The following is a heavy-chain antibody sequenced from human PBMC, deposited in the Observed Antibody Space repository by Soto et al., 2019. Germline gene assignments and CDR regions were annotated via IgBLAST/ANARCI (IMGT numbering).Heavy chain of an antibody. CDR1: GGSISTYY. CDR3: ARTLRGYSYAEFDY. J-gene: IGHJ4*02. CDR2: IYYSGST. D-gene: IGHD5-18*01. Sequence: SETLSLTCAVSGGSISTYYWSWIRQPPGKGLEWIGYIYYSGSTNYNPSLKSRVTISVDTSKNQFSLKLSPVTAADTAVYYCARTLRGYSYAEFDYWGQGTLVTVSS. V-gene: IGHV4-59*01.